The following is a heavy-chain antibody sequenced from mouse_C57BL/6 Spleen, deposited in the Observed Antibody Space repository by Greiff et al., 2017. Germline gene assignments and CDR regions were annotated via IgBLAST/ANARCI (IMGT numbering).Heavy chain of an antibody. CDR1: GYSFTGYY. CDR3: SRRTYGCYAMDY. Sequence: VHVKQSGPELVKPGASVKISCKASGYSFTGYYMHWVKQSSEQSLEWIGEINPSNGGTSYNQKFKGKATLTADKSSSTAYLQLNSLTSEDSAVYYCSRRTYGCYAMDYWGQGTSVTVSS. CDR2: INPSNGGT. V-gene: IGHV1-43*01. D-gene: IGHD3-3*01. J-gene: IGHJ4*01.